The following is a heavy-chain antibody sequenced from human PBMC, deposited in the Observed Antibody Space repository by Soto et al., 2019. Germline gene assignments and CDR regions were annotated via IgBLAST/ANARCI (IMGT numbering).Heavy chain of an antibody. Sequence: ASVKVSCKASGGAYSSYAFSWVRQAPGQGLEWMGIINPSGGSTSYAQKFQGRVTMTRDTSTSTVYMELSSLRSEDTAVYYCARGNPEMGYFDYWGQGTLVTVSS. J-gene: IGHJ4*02. V-gene: IGHV1-46*01. CDR2: INPSGGST. CDR1: GGAYSSYA. CDR3: ARGNPEMGYFDY. D-gene: IGHD3-16*01.